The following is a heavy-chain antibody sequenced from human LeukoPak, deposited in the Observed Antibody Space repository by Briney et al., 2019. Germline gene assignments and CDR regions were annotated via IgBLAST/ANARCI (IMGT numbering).Heavy chain of an antibody. Sequence: GGSLRLSCAASGFTFSSYAMSWVRQAPGKGLEWVSAISGSGDSTYYGDSVKGRFTISRDNSKNTLYLQMNSLRAEDTAAYYCAKTRPLDSSSWSHGDYWGQGTLVTVSS. D-gene: IGHD6-13*01. V-gene: IGHV3-23*01. J-gene: IGHJ4*02. CDR3: AKTRPLDSSSWSHGDY. CDR1: GFTFSSYA. CDR2: ISGSGDST.